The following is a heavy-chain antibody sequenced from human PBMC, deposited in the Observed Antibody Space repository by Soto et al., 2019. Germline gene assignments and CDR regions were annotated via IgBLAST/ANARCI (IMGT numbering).Heavy chain of an antibody. Sequence: EVQLVESGGGLVQPGGSVRLSCAASKFTITSYWMHWVRQAPGKGLVWVSRINSDGSSISYADAVKGRFTISRDNAKNTLYLQMNSLRVEDTAVYYCAREVSHGYVLRGMDVWGQGTTVTFFS. J-gene: IGHJ6*02. CDR2: INSDGSSI. V-gene: IGHV3-74*01. D-gene: IGHD5-18*01. CDR3: AREVSHGYVLRGMDV. CDR1: KFTITSYW.